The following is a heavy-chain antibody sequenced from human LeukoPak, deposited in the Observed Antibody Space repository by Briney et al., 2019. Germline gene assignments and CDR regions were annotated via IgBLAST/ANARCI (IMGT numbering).Heavy chain of an antibody. CDR2: INLRGDEA. Sequence: GGTLRLSCAASGFTFTDYSMAWVRPIAGKGLEWVAGINLRGDEAGYGDSVKDRFTVSRDNGKSSVYLEMSSLRCDDTGLYKCVRSQVGDGSNHYYLDVWGQGTLVTVSA. CDR3: VRSQVGDGSNHYYLDV. CDR1: GFTFTDYS. J-gene: IGHJ4*02. V-gene: IGHV3-20*01. D-gene: IGHD1-26*01.